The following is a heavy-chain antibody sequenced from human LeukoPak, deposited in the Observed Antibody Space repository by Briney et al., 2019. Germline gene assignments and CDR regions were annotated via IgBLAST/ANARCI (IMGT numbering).Heavy chain of an antibody. V-gene: IGHV3-11*04. J-gene: IGHJ6*04. CDR3: ARDRIAAASDV. CDR2: TSSSGSTI. D-gene: IGHD6-13*01. CDR1: GYSISSGYY. Sequence: LSLTCTVSGYSISSGYYWGWIRQPPGKGLEWVSYTSSSGSTIYYADSVKGRFTISRDNAKNSLYLQMNSLRAEDTAVYYCARDRIAAASDVWGKGTTVTVSS.